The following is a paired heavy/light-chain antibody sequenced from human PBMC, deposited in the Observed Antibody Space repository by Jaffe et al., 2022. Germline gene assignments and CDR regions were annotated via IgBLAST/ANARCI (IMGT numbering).Light chain of an antibody. J-gene: IGKJ4*01. CDR1: QSISSW. V-gene: IGKV1-5*03. CDR3: QQYNSSPLT. Sequence: DIQMTQSPSTLSASVGDRVTITCRASQSISSWLAWYQQKPGKAPKVLIYKASTLESGVPSRFSGSGSGTEFTLTISSLQPDDFATYNCQQYNSSPLTFGGGTKVEIK. CDR2: KAS.
Heavy chain of an antibody. J-gene: IGHJ4*02. D-gene: IGHD3-3*01. V-gene: IGHV3-23*01. CDR3: AKDRATILDYFDY. Sequence: EVQLLESGGGLVHPGGSLRLSCAASGFTFSSSAMTWVRQAPGKGLEWVSAITDSGGSTYYADSVKGRFTISRDNSKNTLYLQMNSLRAEDTAVYYCAKDRATILDYFDYWGQGTLVTVSS. CDR2: ITDSGGST. CDR1: GFTFSSSA.